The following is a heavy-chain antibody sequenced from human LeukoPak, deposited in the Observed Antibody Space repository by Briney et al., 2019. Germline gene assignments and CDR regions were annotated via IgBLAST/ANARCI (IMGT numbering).Heavy chain of an antibody. CDR1: GYTFTSYG. CDR3: ARDRPMVRGVIPWYFDL. J-gene: IGHJ2*01. D-gene: IGHD3-10*01. CDR2: ISAYNGNT. V-gene: IGHV1-18*01. Sequence: GASVKVSCKASGYTFTSYGISWVRQAPGQGLEWMGWISAYNGNTNYAQKLQGRVTMTTDTSTSTAYMELRSLRTEDTAVYYCARDRPMVRGVIPWYFDLWGRGTLVTVSP.